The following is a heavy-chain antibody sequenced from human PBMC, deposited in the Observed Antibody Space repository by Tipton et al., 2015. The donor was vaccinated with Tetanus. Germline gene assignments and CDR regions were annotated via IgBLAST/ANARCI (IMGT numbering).Heavy chain of an antibody. Sequence: SLRLSCVGSGFNFSTYTMNWVRQAPGKGLEWVADISHDGGYKYYADSVQGRFTISRDNSKNTLYLQMNSLRAEDTSVYFCARDASRYSYGSNSFDYWGQGTLVTVSS. CDR3: ARDASRYSYGSNSFDY. D-gene: IGHD3-10*01. CDR2: ISHDGGYK. CDR1: GFNFSTYT. J-gene: IGHJ4*02. V-gene: IGHV3-30*03.